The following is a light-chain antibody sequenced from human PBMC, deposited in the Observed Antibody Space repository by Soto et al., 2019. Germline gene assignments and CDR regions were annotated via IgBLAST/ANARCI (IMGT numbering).Light chain of an antibody. CDR2: GNN. CDR3: HCYDSRLNCYV. Sequence: QSVLTQPPSVSGAPGQRVTISCTGSNSNIGAGFAVHWYQQLPGTAPKLLIHGNNNRPSGVPDRFSGSKSDTSASLAITGLQADDEADYYCHCYDSRLNCYVFGTGTKLTVL. J-gene: IGLJ1*01. CDR1: NSNIGAGFA. V-gene: IGLV1-40*01.